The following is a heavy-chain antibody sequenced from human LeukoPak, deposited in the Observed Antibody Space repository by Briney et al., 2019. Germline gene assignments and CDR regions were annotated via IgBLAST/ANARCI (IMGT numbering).Heavy chain of an antibody. Sequence: SETLSLTCTVSGGSISSYYWSWIRQPAGKGLEWIGRIYSSGSTNYNPSLKSRVTMSVDTSKNQFSLEVSSVTAADTAVYYCARVGAYCGGDCYSWFDYWGQGTLVTVSS. V-gene: IGHV4-4*07. CDR1: GGSISSYY. D-gene: IGHD2-21*02. J-gene: IGHJ4*02. CDR2: IYSSGST. CDR3: ARVGAYCGGDCYSWFDY.